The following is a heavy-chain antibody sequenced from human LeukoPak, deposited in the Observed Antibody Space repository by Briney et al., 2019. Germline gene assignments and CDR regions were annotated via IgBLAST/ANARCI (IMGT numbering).Heavy chain of an antibody. V-gene: IGHV3-43D*03. CDR2: ISWDGGST. CDR3: AKDMERAPSYASAIDY. CDR1: GFTFSSYS. D-gene: IGHD1-26*01. J-gene: IGHJ4*02. Sequence: GGFLRLSCAASGFTFSSYSMNWVRQAPGKGLEWVSLISWDGGSTYYADSVKGRFTISRDNSKNSLYLQMNSLRAEDTALYYCAKDMERAPSYASAIDYWGQGTLVTVSS.